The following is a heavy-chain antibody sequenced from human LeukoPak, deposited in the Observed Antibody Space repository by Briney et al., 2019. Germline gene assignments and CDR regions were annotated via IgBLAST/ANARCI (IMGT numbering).Heavy chain of an antibody. V-gene: IGHV4-4*02. J-gene: IGHJ4*02. CDR2: VHLNGAT. CDR1: GGSIMTTNW. CDR3: TRESGAFSPFGF. Sequence: SETLSLTCAVSGGSIMTTNWWSWVRPPPNKGLEWIGEVHLNGATNYNPSLESRVTMSIDTSKNHLSLELTSVTAADTAMYYCTRESGAFSPFGFWGQGTLVTVSS. D-gene: IGHD1-26*01.